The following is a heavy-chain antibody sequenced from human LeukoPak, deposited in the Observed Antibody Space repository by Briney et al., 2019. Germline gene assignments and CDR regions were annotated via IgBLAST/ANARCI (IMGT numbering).Heavy chain of an antibody. Sequence: ASVKVSCKASGYTFTSYDINWVRQATGQGLEWMGWMNPNSGNTGYAQKFQGRVTMTRDTSISTAYMELSRLRSDDTAVYYCARGEAYDYDSSGYYWFDYWGQGTLVTVSS. V-gene: IGHV1-8*01. CDR3: ARGEAYDYDSSGYYWFDY. J-gene: IGHJ4*01. D-gene: IGHD3-22*01. CDR1: GYTFTSYD. CDR2: MNPNSGNT.